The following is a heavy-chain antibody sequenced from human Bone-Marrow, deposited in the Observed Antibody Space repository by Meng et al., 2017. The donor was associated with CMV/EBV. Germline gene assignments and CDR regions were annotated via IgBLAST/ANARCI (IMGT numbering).Heavy chain of an antibody. J-gene: IGHJ4*02. Sequence: ESLKISCAASGFTFSIYAMSWVRPAPGKGLEWVSAIRGSGGSTYYADPVKGRFTISRDNSKNTLYLQMNSLRAEDTAVYYCAKDSPYRSGWYWDYWGQGTLVTVSS. D-gene: IGHD6-19*01. V-gene: IGHV3-23*01. CDR1: GFTFSIYA. CDR3: AKDSPYRSGWYWDY. CDR2: IRGSGGST.